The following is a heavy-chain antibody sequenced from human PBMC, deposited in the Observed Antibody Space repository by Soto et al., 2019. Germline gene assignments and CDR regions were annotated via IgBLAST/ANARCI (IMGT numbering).Heavy chain of an antibody. Sequence: ASETLSLTCSVSGGSVSDKTYYWSWIRQPPGKRLEWIGYVYYSGTTNYNPSLKSRVTISVDLSKNRFSLRLSSVTTADTAIYYCTKDTFGAWDSWGQGTLVTVSS. CDR1: GGSVSDKTYY. V-gene: IGHV4-61*01. J-gene: IGHJ4*02. CDR2: VYYSGTT. D-gene: IGHD3-10*01. CDR3: TKDTFGAWDS.